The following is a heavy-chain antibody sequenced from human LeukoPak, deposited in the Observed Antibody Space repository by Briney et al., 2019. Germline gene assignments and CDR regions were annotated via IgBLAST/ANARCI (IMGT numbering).Heavy chain of an antibody. D-gene: IGHD2/OR15-2a*01. CDR3: VSFLSIRRTLRYYMDV. Sequence: KTSETLSLTCTVSGGSISSGSYYWSWIRQPAGKGLEWIGRIYTSGSTNYNPSLKSRVTISVDTSKNQFSLKLSSVTAADTAVYYCVSFLSIRRTLRYYMDVWGKGTTVTVSS. CDR1: GGSISSGSYY. V-gene: IGHV4-61*02. J-gene: IGHJ6*03. CDR2: IYTSGST.